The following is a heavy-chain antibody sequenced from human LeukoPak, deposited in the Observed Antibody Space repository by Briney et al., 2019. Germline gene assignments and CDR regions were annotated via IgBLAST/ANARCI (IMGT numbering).Heavy chain of an antibody. Sequence: SETLSLTCTVSGGSISSYYWSWVRQSPGKGLEWIGYIYYSGSTNYNPSLKSRVTISINTSKNQFSLKLSSVTAADTAIYYCACGISGWFDYWGQGALVTVSS. CDR3: ACGISGWFDY. CDR2: IYYSGST. J-gene: IGHJ4*02. V-gene: IGHV4-59*01. D-gene: IGHD6-19*01. CDR1: GGSISSYY.